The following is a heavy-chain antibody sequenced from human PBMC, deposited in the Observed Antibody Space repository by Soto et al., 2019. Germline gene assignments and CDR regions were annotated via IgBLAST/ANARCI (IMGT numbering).Heavy chain of an antibody. D-gene: IGHD1-20*01. CDR1: GYTFTGYY. CDR3: ARHNNSLDY. J-gene: IGHJ4*02. Sequence: GASVKVSCKASGYTFTGYYIHWVRQAPGQGLEWMGWISPNNDATNHTQKFQGGVTMTRDTSINTAYMELSRLRSDDTAVYYCARHNNSLDYWGQGTLVTVSS. CDR2: ISPNNDAT. V-gene: IGHV1-2*02.